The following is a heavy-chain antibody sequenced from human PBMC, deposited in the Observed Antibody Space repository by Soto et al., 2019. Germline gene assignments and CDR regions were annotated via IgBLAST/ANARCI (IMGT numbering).Heavy chain of an antibody. CDR3: AREDCSSTSCYTRRFDY. D-gene: IGHD2-2*02. CDR1: GGTFSSYA. V-gene: IGHV1-69*06. Sequence: WASVKVSCKASGGTFSSYAISWVRQAPGQGLEWMGGIIPIFGTANYAQKFQGRVTITADKSTSTAYMELSSLRSEDTAVYYCAREDCSSTSCYTRRFDYWGQGTLVTVSS. CDR2: IIPIFGTA. J-gene: IGHJ4*02.